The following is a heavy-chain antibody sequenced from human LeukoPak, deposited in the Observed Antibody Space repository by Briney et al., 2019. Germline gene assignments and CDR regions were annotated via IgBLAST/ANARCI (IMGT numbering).Heavy chain of an antibody. CDR1: GYTLTELS. CDR2: ISAYNGNT. J-gene: IGHJ5*02. Sequence: ASVKVSCKVSGYTLTELSMHWVRQAPGKGLEWMGWISAYNGNTNYAQKLQGRVTMTTDTSTSTAYMELRSLRSDDTAVYYCARGRYCSSTSCSRGWFDPWGQGTLVTVSS. D-gene: IGHD2-2*01. V-gene: IGHV1-18*01. CDR3: ARGRYCSSTSCSRGWFDP.